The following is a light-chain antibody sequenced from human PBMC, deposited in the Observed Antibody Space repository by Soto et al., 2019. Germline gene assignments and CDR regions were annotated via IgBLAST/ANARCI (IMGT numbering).Light chain of an antibody. J-gene: IGLJ2*01. CDR2: EVT. CDR3: SSYTSSSTLV. V-gene: IGLV2-14*01. Sequence: QSALTQPASVSGSPGQSITISCTGTSSNIGTYNYVSWYQQHPGKAPKLMIFEVTNRPSGVSNRFSGSKSGNTASLTISGLQPEDDADYYCSSYTSSSTLVFGGGTKL. CDR1: SSNIGTYNY.